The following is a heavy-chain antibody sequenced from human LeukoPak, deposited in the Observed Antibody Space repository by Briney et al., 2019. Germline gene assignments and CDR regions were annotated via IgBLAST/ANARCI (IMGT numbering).Heavy chain of an antibody. CDR2: IYDTGST. CDR3: ARQQLRDYDFWSGYSLPYYFDY. Sequence: SETLSLTCTVSGDSIRSNNYYWGWIRQPPGKGLEWIGSIYDTGSTFYNPSLKSRVIISVDTSKNQFSLKLSSVTAADTAVYYCARQQLRDYDFWSGYSLPYYFDYWGQGTLVTVSS. D-gene: IGHD3-3*01. V-gene: IGHV4-39*01. J-gene: IGHJ4*02. CDR1: GDSIRSNNYY.